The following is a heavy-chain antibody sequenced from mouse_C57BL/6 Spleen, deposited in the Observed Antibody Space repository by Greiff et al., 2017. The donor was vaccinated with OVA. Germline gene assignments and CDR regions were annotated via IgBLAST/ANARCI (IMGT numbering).Heavy chain of an antibody. Sequence: EVQLVESGGGLVQPKGSLKLSCAASGFSFNTYAMNWVRPAPGKGLEWVARIRSKSNNYATYYADSVKDRFTISRDDSESMLYLQMNNLKTEDTAMYYCVRVYGYDNAMDYWGQGTSVTVSS. J-gene: IGHJ4*01. CDR2: IRSKSNNYAT. CDR1: GFSFNTYA. CDR3: VRVYGYDNAMDY. V-gene: IGHV10-1*01. D-gene: IGHD2-2*01.